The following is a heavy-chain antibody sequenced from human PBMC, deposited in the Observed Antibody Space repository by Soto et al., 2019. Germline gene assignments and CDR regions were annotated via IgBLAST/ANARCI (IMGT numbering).Heavy chain of an antibody. V-gene: IGHV3-23*01. CDR3: AKPLGGYGGWFDP. CDR1: GFTFAGYA. CDR2: ISGSGGTT. D-gene: IGHD5-18*01. Sequence: GGSLRLSCAASGFTFAGYAMTWVRQAPGKGLEWVSAISGSGGTTYYADSVKGRFTISRDNSKDTLWLQMNSLRAEDTAVYYCAKPLGGYGGWFDPWGQGTLVTVSS. J-gene: IGHJ5*02.